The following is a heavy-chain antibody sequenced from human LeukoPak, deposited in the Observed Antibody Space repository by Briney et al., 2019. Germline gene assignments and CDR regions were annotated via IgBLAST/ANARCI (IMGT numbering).Heavy chain of an antibody. CDR3: ARRGSTSLYR. CDR2: INHSGST. Sequence: PSETLSLTCAVYGGSFSGYYWSWIRQPPGKGLEWIGEINHSGSTNYNPSLKSRVTISVDTSKNQFSLKLSSVTAADTAVYYCARRGSTSLYRWGQGTLVTVSS. J-gene: IGHJ4*02. V-gene: IGHV4-34*01. D-gene: IGHD2-2*01. CDR1: GGSFSGYY.